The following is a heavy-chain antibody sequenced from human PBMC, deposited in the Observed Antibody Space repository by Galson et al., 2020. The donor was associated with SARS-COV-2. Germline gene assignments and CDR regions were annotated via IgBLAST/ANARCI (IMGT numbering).Heavy chain of an antibody. Sequence: GGSLRLSCAASGFTFSNYAFNWIRQTPGKGLEWVSAITDSGHTYYSDSVNGRFTISRDNSKNTVYLQMTSLTAEDAALYYCAKVGRSFGVINAFDIWGQGTLVTVSS. J-gene: IGHJ3*02. CDR1: GFTFSNYA. D-gene: IGHD3-3*01. V-gene: IGHV3-23*01. CDR3: AKVGRSFGVINAFDI. CDR2: ITDSGHT.